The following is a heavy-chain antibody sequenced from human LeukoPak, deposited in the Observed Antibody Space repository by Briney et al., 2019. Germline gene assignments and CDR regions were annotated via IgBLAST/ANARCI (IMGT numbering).Heavy chain of an antibody. D-gene: IGHD3-3*01. CDR2: IKSKTDGGTT. V-gene: IGHV3-15*01. CDR1: GFTFSNAW. J-gene: IGHJ5*02. Sequence: GGSLRLSCAASGFTFSNAWMSWVRQAPGKGLEWVGRIKSKTDGGTTDYAAPVKGRFTISRDDSKNTLHLQMNSLKTEDTAVYYCTTALRNNFWSGPSSFGFDPWGQGTLVTVSS. CDR3: TTALRNNFWSGPSSFGFDP.